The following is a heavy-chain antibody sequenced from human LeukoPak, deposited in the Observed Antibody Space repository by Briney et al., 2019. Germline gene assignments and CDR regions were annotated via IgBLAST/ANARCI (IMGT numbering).Heavy chain of an antibody. CDR2: INHSGST. Sequence: SETLSLTCAVYGGSFSGYYWSWIRQPPGEGLEWIGEINHSGSTNYNPSLKSRVTISVDTSKNQFSLKLSSVTAADTAVYYCARGRKQWQVRADYWGQGTLVTVSS. D-gene: IGHD6-19*01. CDR3: ARGRKQWQVRADY. V-gene: IGHV4-34*01. J-gene: IGHJ4*02. CDR1: GGSFSGYY.